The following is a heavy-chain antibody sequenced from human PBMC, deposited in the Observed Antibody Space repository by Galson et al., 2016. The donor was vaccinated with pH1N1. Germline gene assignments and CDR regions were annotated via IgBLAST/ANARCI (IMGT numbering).Heavy chain of an antibody. D-gene: IGHD2/OR15-2a*01. CDR3: ARVFEEYFLYGMDV. CDR2: ISPGGGGT. CDR1: GFSFSTFA. V-gene: IGHV3-23*01. J-gene: IGHJ6*02. Sequence: LRLPCAASGFSFSTFAMTWVRQAPGKGLEWVSFISPGGGGTYYADSVKGRFTISRDNSKNALYLEMNSLTGEDTAFYYCARVFEEYFLYGMDVWGQGTTVTVSS.